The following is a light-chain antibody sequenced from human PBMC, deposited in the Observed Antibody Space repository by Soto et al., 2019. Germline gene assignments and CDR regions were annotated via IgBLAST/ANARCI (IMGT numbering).Light chain of an antibody. Sequence: DIVMTQSPASLSVSPGERATLSCRASQSVSSNVAWYQQTPAQAPRLLIYGASTKATEIPARFSGSGSGTEFILTISSLQSEDFAIYYCQQYNGFWSFGRGTKVDI. CDR3: QQYNGFWS. J-gene: IGKJ1*01. CDR1: QSVSSN. V-gene: IGKV3-15*01. CDR2: GAS.